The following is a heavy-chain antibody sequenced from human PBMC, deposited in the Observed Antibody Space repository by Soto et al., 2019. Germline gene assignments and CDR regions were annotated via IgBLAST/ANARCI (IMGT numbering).Heavy chain of an antibody. CDR2: ISGSGGST. V-gene: IGHV3-23*01. Sequence: GGSLRLSCAASGFTFSSYAMSWVRQAPGKGLEWVSAISGSGGSTYYADSVKGRFTISRDNSKNTLYLQMNSLRAEDTAVYYCAKVGDLSTILVVVIILNGGYYALWGRRSLDTGSA. CDR1: GFTFSSYA. J-gene: IGHJ2*01. CDR3: AKVGDLSTILVVVIILNGGYYAL. D-gene: IGHD3-22*01.